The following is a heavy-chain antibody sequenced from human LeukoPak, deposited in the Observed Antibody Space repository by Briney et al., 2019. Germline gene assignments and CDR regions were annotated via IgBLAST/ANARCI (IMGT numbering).Heavy chain of an antibody. J-gene: IGHJ5*02. D-gene: IGHD3-9*01. CDR3: ARVLRYFDWLLLNWFDP. CDR2: INHSGST. V-gene: IGHV4-34*01. Sequence: PSETLSLTCAVYGGSFSGYYWSWIRQPPGKGLEWIGEINHSGSTNYNPSLKSRVTISVDTSKNQFSLKLSSVTAADTAVYYCARVLRYFDWLLLNWFDPWGQGTLVTVSS. CDR1: GGSFSGYY.